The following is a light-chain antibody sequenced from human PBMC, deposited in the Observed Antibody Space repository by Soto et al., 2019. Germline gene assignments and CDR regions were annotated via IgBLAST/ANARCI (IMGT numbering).Light chain of an antibody. V-gene: IGKV1-5*01. J-gene: IGKJ5*01. CDR2: DAS. CDR3: QHYTLYSAH. Sequence: RLTQSPSSLSASVGDTVTISCRASQDIYTYLAWYQQKPGKAPTLLIFDASSLHHGVPPRFAGSGSGSEFTLTINRLQADDFATYYCQHYTLYSAHFGQGTRV. CDR1: QDIYTY.